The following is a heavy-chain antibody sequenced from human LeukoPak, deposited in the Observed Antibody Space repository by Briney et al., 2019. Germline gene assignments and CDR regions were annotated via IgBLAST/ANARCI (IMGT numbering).Heavy chain of an antibody. D-gene: IGHD1-26*01. CDR3: ARVGLTKNAFDI. CDR2: IYSGGST. Sequence: GGSLRLSCAAFGFTVSSNYMSWVRQAPGKGLEWVSVIYSGGSTYYADSVKGRFTISRDNSKNTLYLQMNSLRAEDTAVYYCARVGLTKNAFDIWGQGTMVTVSS. V-gene: IGHV3-53*01. J-gene: IGHJ3*02. CDR1: GFTVSSNY.